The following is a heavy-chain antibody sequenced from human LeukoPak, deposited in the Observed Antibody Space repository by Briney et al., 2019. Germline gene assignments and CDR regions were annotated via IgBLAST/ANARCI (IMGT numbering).Heavy chain of an antibody. CDR2: IYTSGST. D-gene: IGHD6-19*01. CDR1: GGSISSYY. CDR3: AREHREWLVRSYYYYGMDV. Sequence: SETLSLTCTVPGGSISSYYWSWIRQPAGKGLEWIGRIYTSGSTNYNPSLKSRLTISVDKSKKQFSLKLSSVTAADTAVYYCAREHREWLVRSYYYYGMDVWGQGTTVTVSS. V-gene: IGHV4-4*07. J-gene: IGHJ6*02.